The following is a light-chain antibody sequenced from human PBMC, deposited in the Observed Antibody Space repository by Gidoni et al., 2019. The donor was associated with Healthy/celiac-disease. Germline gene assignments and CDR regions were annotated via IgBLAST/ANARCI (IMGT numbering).Light chain of an antibody. Sequence: DIQITQPPSSLSASVGDRVTITCRASQSISSYLNWYQQKPGKAPKLLIYAASSLQSGVPSRFSGSGSGTDFTLTISSLQPEDFATYYCQQSYSTLRTFGQGTKVEIK. V-gene: IGKV1-39*01. CDR2: AAS. CDR1: QSISSY. CDR3: QQSYSTLRT. J-gene: IGKJ1*01.